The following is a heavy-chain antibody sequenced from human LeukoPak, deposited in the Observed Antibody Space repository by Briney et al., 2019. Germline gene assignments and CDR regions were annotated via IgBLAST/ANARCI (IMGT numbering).Heavy chain of an antibody. CDR3: ARLPYYDTSGHDY. J-gene: IGHJ4*02. D-gene: IGHD3-22*01. CDR1: GGSISSSSYY. CDR2: IYYRGST. Sequence: SETLSLTCTVSGGSISSSSYYWGWIRQPPGKGLEWIGSIYYRGSTDYNPSLKSRVAISVDASKNQFSLKLNSVTAADTAVYYCARLPYYDTSGHDYWGQGTLVTVSS. V-gene: IGHV4-39*01.